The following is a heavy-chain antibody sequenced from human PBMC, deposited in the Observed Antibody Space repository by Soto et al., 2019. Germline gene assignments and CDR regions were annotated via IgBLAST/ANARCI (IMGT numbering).Heavy chain of an antibody. J-gene: IGHJ4*02. CDR2: IYIAGTT. Sequence: EVQLVETGGDLIQSGGSLRLSCAASGFTVGSNYMSWVRQAPGKGLEWVSVIYIAGTTYYADSVRGRFTISRDISKNMVYLQMNSLRDEDTALYYCARGDGYNFWGHWGQGTLVTVSS. D-gene: IGHD5-12*01. CDR3: ARGDGYNFWGH. V-gene: IGHV3-53*02. CDR1: GFTVGSNY.